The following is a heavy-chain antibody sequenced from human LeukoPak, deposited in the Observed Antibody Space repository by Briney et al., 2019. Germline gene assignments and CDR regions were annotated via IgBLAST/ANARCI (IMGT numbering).Heavy chain of an antibody. D-gene: IGHD3-9*01. CDR2: IYPGDSDT. CDR1: GYSFTSDW. Sequence: RGESLKISCKGSGYSFTSDWIGWVRQMPGKGLEWMGIIYPGDSDTRYSPSFQCQVPISADKSISPAYMQWSSLTASDTAMYYCARRGYDILTGYRGFDYWGQGTLVTVSS. J-gene: IGHJ4*02. CDR3: ARRGYDILTGYRGFDY. V-gene: IGHV5-51*01.